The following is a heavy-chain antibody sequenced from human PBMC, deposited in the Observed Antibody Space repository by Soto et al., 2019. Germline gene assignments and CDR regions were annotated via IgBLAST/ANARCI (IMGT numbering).Heavy chain of an antibody. CDR1: GGSISAYY. D-gene: IGHD3-22*01. J-gene: IGHJ6*02. CDR2: VYYSGST. V-gene: IGHV4-59*01. CDR3: TRDNTMTIADMDV. Sequence: SETLSLTCTVSGGSISAYYWTWVRQPPGKGLEWIGNVYYSGSTNYNPSLKSRVTMSVDTSKKQFSLNLSSVTAADTAVYYCTRDNTMTIADMDVWGQGTTVTVSS.